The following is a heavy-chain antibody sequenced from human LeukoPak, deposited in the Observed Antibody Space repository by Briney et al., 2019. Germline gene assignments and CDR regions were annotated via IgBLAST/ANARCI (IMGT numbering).Heavy chain of an antibody. D-gene: IGHD2-2*02. CDR1: GYSFSSYW. Sequence: GESLKISCKGSGYSFSSYWIGWVRQMPGKGLEWMGIIYPGDSDTTYSPSFQGQVTISADKSISTVYLQWSSLKASDTAMYYCARFDCSSTSCYKSYNYGMDVWGQGTTVTVSS. CDR2: IYPGDSDT. J-gene: IGHJ6*02. CDR3: ARFDCSSTSCYKSYNYGMDV. V-gene: IGHV5-51*03.